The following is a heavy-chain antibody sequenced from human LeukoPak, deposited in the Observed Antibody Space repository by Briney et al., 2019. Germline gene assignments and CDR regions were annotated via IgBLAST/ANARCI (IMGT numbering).Heavy chain of an antibody. J-gene: IGHJ2*01. CDR2: IYPGDSDT. CDR1: GYNFAGYW. D-gene: IGHD2/OR15-2a*01. Sequence: GESLKISCKGSGYNFAGYWIGWVRQMPGKGLEWMGYIYPGDSDTRYPSFQGQVTISADKSISTAYLQWSSLKASDTAMYYCARSTTGYFDLWGRGTLVTVSS. V-gene: IGHV5-51*01. CDR3: ARSTTGYFDL.